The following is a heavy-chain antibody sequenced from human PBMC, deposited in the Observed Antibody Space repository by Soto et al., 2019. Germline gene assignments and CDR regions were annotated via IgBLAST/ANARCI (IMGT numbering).Heavy chain of an antibody. CDR3: AKGHNWNEYYFDF. J-gene: IGHJ4*02. Sequence: GGSLRLSCAASGFTFSSYWMSWVRQAPGKGLEWVANIKQDGSEKYYVDSVKGRFTISRDNAKNSLYLQMNSLRAEDTAAYYCAKGHNWNEYYFDFWGQGTLVTVSS. V-gene: IGHV3-7*03. CDR2: IKQDGSEK. CDR1: GFTFSSYW. D-gene: IGHD1-20*01.